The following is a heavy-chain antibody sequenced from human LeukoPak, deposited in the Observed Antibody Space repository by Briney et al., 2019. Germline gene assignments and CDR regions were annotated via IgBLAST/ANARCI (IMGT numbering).Heavy chain of an antibody. J-gene: IGHJ4*02. V-gene: IGHV3-30*02. Sequence: PGGSRRLSCAASGFTFSSYGMHWVRQAPGKGLEWVAFIRYDGSNKYYADSVKGRFTISRDNSKNTLYLQMNSLRAEDTAVYYCAKESQHYYYDSSGYFDYWGQGTLVTVSS. CDR2: IRYDGSNK. D-gene: IGHD3-22*01. CDR1: GFTFSSYG. CDR3: AKESQHYYYDSSGYFDY.